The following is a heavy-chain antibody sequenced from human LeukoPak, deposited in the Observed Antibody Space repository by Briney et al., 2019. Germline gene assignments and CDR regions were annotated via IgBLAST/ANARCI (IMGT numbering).Heavy chain of an antibody. D-gene: IGHD5-18*01. J-gene: IGHJ4*02. CDR2: ISAYNGNT. CDR1: GYTFTSYG. Sequence: GASVKVSCKASGYTFTSYGISWVRQAPGQGLEWMGWISAYNGNTNYAQKLQGRVTMTTDTSTSTAYMELRSLRSDDTAVYYCARDPTRRGYSYTYDYWGQGTLVTVSS. CDR3: ARDPTRRGYSYTYDY. V-gene: IGHV1-18*01.